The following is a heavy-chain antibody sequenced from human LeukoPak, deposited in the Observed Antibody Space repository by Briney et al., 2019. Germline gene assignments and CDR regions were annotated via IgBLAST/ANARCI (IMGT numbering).Heavy chain of an antibody. D-gene: IGHD3-10*01. CDR1: GGSFSGYY. Sequence: SETLSLTCAVSGGSFSGYYWSWIRQPPGKGLEWIGEINNSGSTNYNPSLKSRVTISVDTSKNQFSLKLSSVTAADKAVYYCARGWRYYYGSGSYSPFDYWGQGTLVTVSS. CDR3: ARGWRYYYGSGSYSPFDY. CDR2: INNSGST. J-gene: IGHJ4*02. V-gene: IGHV4-34*01.